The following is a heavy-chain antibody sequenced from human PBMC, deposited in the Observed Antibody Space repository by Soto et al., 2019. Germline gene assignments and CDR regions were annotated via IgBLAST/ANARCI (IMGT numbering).Heavy chain of an antibody. D-gene: IGHD3-10*01. V-gene: IGHV4-31*03. CDR1: GGSISSGGYY. CDR3: ARDTSKLLWFGELSSRGWFDP. Sequence: SETLSLTCTVSGGSISSGGYYWSWIRQHPGKGLEWIGYIYYSGSTYYNPSLKSRVTISVDTSKNQFSLKLSSVTAADTAVYYCARDTSKLLWFGELSSRGWFDPWGQGTLVTVSS. CDR2: IYYSGST. J-gene: IGHJ5*02.